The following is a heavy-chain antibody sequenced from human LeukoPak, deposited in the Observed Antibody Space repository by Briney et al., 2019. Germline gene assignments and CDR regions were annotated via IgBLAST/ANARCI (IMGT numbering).Heavy chain of an antibody. J-gene: IGHJ4*02. V-gene: IGHV3-9*01. CDR1: GFTFDDYA. CDR3: AKGRYYDSSGYYYAPFDY. D-gene: IGHD3-22*01. Sequence: GGSLRLSCAASGFTFDDYAMHWVRQAPGKGLEWVSGISWNSGSIGYADSVKGRFTISRDNAKNSLYLQVNSLRAEDTALYYCAKGRYYDSSGYYYAPFDYWGQGTLVTVSS. CDR2: ISWNSGSI.